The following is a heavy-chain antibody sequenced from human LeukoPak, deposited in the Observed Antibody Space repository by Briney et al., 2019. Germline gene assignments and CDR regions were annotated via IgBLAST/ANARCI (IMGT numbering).Heavy chain of an antibody. D-gene: IGHD3-22*01. CDR1: GFTVSSNY. CDR2: IYSGGST. J-gene: IGHJ5*02. V-gene: IGHV3-53*01. CDR3: ASQKSHDSSGYYLPFDP. Sequence: GGSLRLSCAASGFTVSSNYMSWVRQAPGKGLEWVSVIYSGGSTYYADSVKGRFIISRDNSKNTLYLQMNSLRAEDTAVYYCASQKSHDSSGYYLPFDPWGQGTLVTVSS.